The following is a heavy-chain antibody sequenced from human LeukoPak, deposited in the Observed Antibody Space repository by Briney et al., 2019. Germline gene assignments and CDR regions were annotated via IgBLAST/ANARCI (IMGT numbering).Heavy chain of an antibody. V-gene: IGHV3-48*03. Sequence: GGSLRLSCAASGFTFSSYEMNWVRQAPGKGLEWVSYISSSGSTIYYADSVKGRFTISRDNSKNTLYLQMNSLRAEDTAVYYCAKDELPIDDDYWGQGTLVTVSS. CDR3: AKDELPIDDDY. CDR2: ISSSGSTI. CDR1: GFTFSSYE. J-gene: IGHJ4*02. D-gene: IGHD2-15*01.